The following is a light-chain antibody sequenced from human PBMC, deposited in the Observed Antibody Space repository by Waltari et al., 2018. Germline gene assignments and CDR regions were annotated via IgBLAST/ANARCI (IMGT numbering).Light chain of an antibody. CDR2: EDN. CDR1: SSDVGSYNL. Sequence: QSALTQPASVSGSPGQSITISCTGTSSDVGSYNLVSWYQQHPGKVPKLMIYEDNKRPSGVSNRFSGSKSGNTASLTISGLQAEDEADYYCCSYAGSAIWVFGGGTKLTVL. J-gene: IGLJ3*02. V-gene: IGLV2-23*01. CDR3: CSYAGSAIWV.